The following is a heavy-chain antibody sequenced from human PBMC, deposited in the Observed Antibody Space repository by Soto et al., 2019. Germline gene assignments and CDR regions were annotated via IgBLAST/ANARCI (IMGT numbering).Heavy chain of an antibody. D-gene: IGHD6-13*01. CDR3: ARTHSSSWFASNYGMDV. CDR1: GFTFSSYA. V-gene: IGHV3-30-3*01. J-gene: IGHJ6*02. Sequence: PGGSLRLSCAASGFTFSSYAMHWVRQAPGKGLEWVAVISYDGSNKYYADSVKGRFTISRDNSKNTLYLQMNSLRAEDTAVYYCARTHSSSWFASNYGMDVWGQGTTVTVSS. CDR2: ISYDGSNK.